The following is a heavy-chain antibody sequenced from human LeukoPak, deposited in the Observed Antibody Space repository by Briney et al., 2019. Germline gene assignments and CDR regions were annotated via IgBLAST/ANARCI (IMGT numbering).Heavy chain of an antibody. CDR3: ARQRDNGWFDP. CDR1: GYSFTSYW. CDR2: IDPTDSNT. Sequence: GESLKISCKGSGYSFTSYWINWVRQMPGNGLEWMGSIDPTDSNTNYSPSFQGHVTISVDKSITTAYIQWTSLKASDTAMYYCARQRDNGWFDPWGQGTLVIVSS. D-gene: IGHD2-8*01. V-gene: IGHV5-10-1*01. J-gene: IGHJ5*02.